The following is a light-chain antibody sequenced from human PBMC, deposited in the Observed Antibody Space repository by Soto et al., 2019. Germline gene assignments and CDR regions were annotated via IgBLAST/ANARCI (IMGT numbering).Light chain of an antibody. CDR1: SSDVGGYNY. Sequence: QSVLTQPPSAYGSPGQSVTISCTGTSSDVGGYNYVSWYQQHPGKAPKLIIYEVSKRPSGVPDRFSGSKSGNTASLTVSGLQTEDEADYYCSSYAASTYVFGTGTKVTVL. CDR3: SSYAASTYV. J-gene: IGLJ1*01. V-gene: IGLV2-8*01. CDR2: EVS.